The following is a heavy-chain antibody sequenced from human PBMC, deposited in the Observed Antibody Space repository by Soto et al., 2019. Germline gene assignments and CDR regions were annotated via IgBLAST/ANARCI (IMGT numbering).Heavy chain of an antibody. Sequence: QITLKESGPTLVKPTQTLTLTCTFSGFSLSTSGEGVGWIRQPPGKALEWLALIYWDDDKRYSPSLKSRVTITKDTYKNQVVLTMTNMDPVDTATYFCAHRFVTASWDYWGQGTLVTVSS. J-gene: IGHJ4*02. CDR3: AHRFVTASWDY. V-gene: IGHV2-5*02. CDR2: IYWDDDK. D-gene: IGHD5-18*01. CDR1: GFSLSTSGEG.